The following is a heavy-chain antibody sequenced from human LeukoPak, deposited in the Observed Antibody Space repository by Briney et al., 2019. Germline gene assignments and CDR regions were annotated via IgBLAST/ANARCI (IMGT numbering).Heavy chain of an antibody. J-gene: IGHJ3*02. D-gene: IGHD4-17*01. CDR1: GFTFRSYG. CDR2: IRYDGSNK. V-gene: IGHV3-30*02. Sequence: GGSLRLSCAASGFTFRSYGMHWVRQAPGKGLEWVSFIRYDGSNKYYADSVKGRFTISRDNSKNTLYLQMNRLRAEDTAVYYCAKDTTTVTGHAFDIWGQGTMVTVSS. CDR3: AKDTTTVTGHAFDI.